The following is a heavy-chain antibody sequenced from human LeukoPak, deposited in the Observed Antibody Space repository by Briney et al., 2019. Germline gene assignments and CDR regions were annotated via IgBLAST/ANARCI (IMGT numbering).Heavy chain of an antibody. V-gene: IGHV5-51*01. CDR3: ARLPGALRNSDSGFDS. D-gene: IGHD4-11*01. Sequence: PGESLKISCKGSGYSFSSYWIGWVRQMPGKGLEWMGIIYPGDSDTRYSPSFQGQVTISADKSISTAYLQWSSLKASDSAMYYCARLPGALRNSDSGFDSWGQGTLVTVSS. CDR1: GYSFSSYW. CDR2: IYPGDSDT. J-gene: IGHJ4*02.